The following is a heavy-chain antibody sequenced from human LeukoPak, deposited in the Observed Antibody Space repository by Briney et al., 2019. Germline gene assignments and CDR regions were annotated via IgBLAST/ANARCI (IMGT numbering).Heavy chain of an antibody. D-gene: IGHD3-10*01. CDR3: ARRSSGVRGGHDY. V-gene: IGHV4-30-2*01. CDR2: IYHSGST. Sequence: SETLSLTCAVSGGSISSGGYSWSWIRQPPGKGLEWIGYIYHSGSTYYNPSLKSRVTISVDRSKNQFSLKLSSVTAADTAVYYCARRSSGVRGGHDYWGQGTLVTVSS. J-gene: IGHJ4*02. CDR1: GGSISSGGYS.